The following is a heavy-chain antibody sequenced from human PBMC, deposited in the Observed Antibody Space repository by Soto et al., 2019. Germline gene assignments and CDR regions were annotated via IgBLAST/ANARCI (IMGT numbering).Heavy chain of an antibody. J-gene: IGHJ4*02. CDR2: FFIGGNT. CDR3: ARQSHELAAGFDY. CDR1: GGSISSSTYY. D-gene: IGHD6-13*01. V-gene: IGHV4-39*01. Sequence: SETLSLTCTVSGGSISSSTYYWGWMRQPPGKGLEWIASFFIGGNTYYNPSLKSRVTISVDTSKNQFSLTLSSVTAADTAVYYCARQSHELAAGFDYWGQGTLVTVSS.